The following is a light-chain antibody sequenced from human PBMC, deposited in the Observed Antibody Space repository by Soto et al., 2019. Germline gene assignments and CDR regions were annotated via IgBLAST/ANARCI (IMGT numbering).Light chain of an antibody. CDR3: QQRLSWPIT. J-gene: IGKJ5*01. CDR1: ESVRDE. V-gene: IGKV3-11*01. Sequence: EAVLTQSPATLSLSPGERATLSCRASESVRDELGWYQQKPGQAPRLLIFDSSNRATGIPARFSGSGYGTDFTLSISSLEPEDFAVYYCQQRLSWPITFGQGTRLAI. CDR2: DSS.